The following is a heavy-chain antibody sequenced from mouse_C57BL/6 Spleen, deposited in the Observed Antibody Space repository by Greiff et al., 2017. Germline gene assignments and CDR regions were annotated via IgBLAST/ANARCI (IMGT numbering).Heavy chain of an antibody. V-gene: IGHV5-9-1*02. CDR1: GFTFSSYA. CDR2: ISSGGDYI. Sequence: DVHLVESGEGLVKPGGSLKLSCAASGFTFSSYAMSWVRQTPEKRLEWVAYISSGGDYIYYADTVKGRFTISRDNARNTLYLQMSSLKSEDTAMYYCTRDGDWDYFDYWGQGTTLTVSS. D-gene: IGHD4-1*01. J-gene: IGHJ2*01. CDR3: TRDGDWDYFDY.